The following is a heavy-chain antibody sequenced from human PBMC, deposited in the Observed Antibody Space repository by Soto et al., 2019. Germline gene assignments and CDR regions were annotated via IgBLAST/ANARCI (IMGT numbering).Heavy chain of an antibody. CDR1: GGSFSGYY. V-gene: IGHV4-34*01. D-gene: IGHD3-10*01. Sequence: PSETLSLTCAVYGGSFSGYYWSWIRQPPGKGLEWIGEINHSGSTNYNPSLKSRMTIYPDTSRNQFSLQLNSVSPEDTAVYYCATGMLVRGHYYVDVWGQGTTVTVSS. J-gene: IGHJ6*02. CDR3: ATGMLVRGHYYVDV. CDR2: INHSGST.